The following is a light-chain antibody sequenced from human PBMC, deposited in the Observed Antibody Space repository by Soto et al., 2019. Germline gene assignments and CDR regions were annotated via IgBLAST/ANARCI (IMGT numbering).Light chain of an antibody. CDR3: QQYGSSPIT. V-gene: IGKV3-20*01. J-gene: IGKJ5*01. Sequence: EIVLTQSPGTLSLSPGERATLSCRASQSVSSSYLAWYQQKPGQAPRLLIYDASSRASGISDRFSGSGSGTDFTLTISRLEPEDFGVYYCQQYGSSPITFGQGTRLEIK. CDR1: QSVSSSY. CDR2: DAS.